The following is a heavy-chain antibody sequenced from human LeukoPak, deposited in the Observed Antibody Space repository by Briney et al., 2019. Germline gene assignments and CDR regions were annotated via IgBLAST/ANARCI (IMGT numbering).Heavy chain of an antibody. CDR3: ARRNYYDSSGTDY. Sequence: SETLSLTXTVSGGSISSSSYYWGWIRQPPGKGLEWIGSIYYSRSTYYNPSLKSRVTISVDTSKNQFSLKLSSVTAADTAVYYCARRNYYDSSGTDYWGQGTLVTVSS. J-gene: IGHJ4*02. CDR2: IYYSRST. D-gene: IGHD3-22*01. V-gene: IGHV4-39*01. CDR1: GGSISSSSYY.